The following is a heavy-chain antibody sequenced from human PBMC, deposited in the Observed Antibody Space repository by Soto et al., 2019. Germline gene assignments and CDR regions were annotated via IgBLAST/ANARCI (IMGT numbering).Heavy chain of an antibody. J-gene: IGHJ4*02. CDR3: ARARGLRRQEYYFDI. D-gene: IGHD3-10*01. CDR1: GGSIDRTVYF. V-gene: IGHV4-30-4*02. CDR2: IYYGGTT. Sequence: SDTPSLTPSVSGGSIDRTVYFRSWIRQPPGQGLEWIGYIYYGGTTFYNPSLKSRSTLSLDTDENRFSLNLTSVTAADTAVYYCARARGLRRQEYYFDIWGQGILVTVSS.